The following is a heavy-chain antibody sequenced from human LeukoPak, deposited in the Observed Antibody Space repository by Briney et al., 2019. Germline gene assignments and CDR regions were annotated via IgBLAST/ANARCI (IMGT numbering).Heavy chain of an antibody. CDR3: ARVVTNYYYMDV. CDR1: GLTFSNFW. D-gene: IGHD2-21*01. V-gene: IGHV3-15*01. CDR2: IHTNIDGGRI. Sequence: GGSLRLSCVASGLTFSNFWMSWVRQAPGKGLEWVGRIHTNIDGGRIDYAPPVKGRFTISRDDSKNTLYLQMNSLKTEDTAVYYCARVVTNYYYMDVWGKGTTVTVSS. J-gene: IGHJ6*03.